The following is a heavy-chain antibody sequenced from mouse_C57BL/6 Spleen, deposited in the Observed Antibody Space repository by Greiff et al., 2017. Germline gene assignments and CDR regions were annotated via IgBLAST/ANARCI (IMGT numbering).Heavy chain of an antibody. Sequence: VQLQQSGPVLVKPGASVKMSCKASGYTFTDYYMTWVKQSHGKSLEWIGVINPYNGGTSYNQKFKGKATLTVDKSSSTAYMELNSLTSEDSAVYYCARSGYYGSSYSDYWGQGTTLTVSS. CDR1: GYTFTDYY. V-gene: IGHV1-19*01. D-gene: IGHD1-1*01. CDR2: INPYNGGT. CDR3: ARSGYYGSSYSDY. J-gene: IGHJ2*01.